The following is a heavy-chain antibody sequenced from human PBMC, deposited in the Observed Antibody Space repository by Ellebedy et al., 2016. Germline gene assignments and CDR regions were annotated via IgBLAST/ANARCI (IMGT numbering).Heavy chain of an antibody. D-gene: IGHD7-27*01. CDR3: GRRLGD. Sequence: GGSLRLSCAASGFTFSNYAMTWVRQAPGKGLEWFSSIRGRDDETGYTDSVKGRFTISRDSSKNMLFLQMNSLRVEDTAVYYCGRRLGDWGQGTLVTVSS. CDR2: IRGRDDET. J-gene: IGHJ4*02. CDR1: GFTFSNYA. V-gene: IGHV3-23*01.